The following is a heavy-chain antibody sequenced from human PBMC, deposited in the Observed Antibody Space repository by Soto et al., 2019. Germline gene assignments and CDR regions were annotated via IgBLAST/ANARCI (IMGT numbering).Heavy chain of an antibody. V-gene: IGHV3-33*01. CDR3: ARVWGRDGYNNFDY. CDR1: GFTFSSYG. Sequence: GGSLRLSCAASGFTFSSYGMHWVRQAPGKGLEWVAVIWYDGSNKYYADSVKGRFTISRDNSKNTLYLQMNSLRAEDTAVYYCARVWGRDGYNNFDYWGQGTLVTVSS. CDR2: IWYDGSNK. J-gene: IGHJ4*02. D-gene: IGHD5-12*01.